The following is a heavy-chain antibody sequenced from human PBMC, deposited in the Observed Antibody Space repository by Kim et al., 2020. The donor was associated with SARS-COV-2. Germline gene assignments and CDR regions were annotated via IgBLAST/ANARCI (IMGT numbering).Heavy chain of an antibody. CDR1: GYTFTSYA. CDR2: INTNTGNP. Sequence: ASVKVSCKASGYTFTSYAMNWVRQAPGQGLEWMGWINTNTGNPMYAQGFTGRFVFSLDTSVNTAHLQINSLKAEDTAVYYCARVAPGIATAGDYWGQGTLVTISS. CDR3: ARVAPGIATAGDY. D-gene: IGHD6-13*01. J-gene: IGHJ4*02. V-gene: IGHV7-4-1*02.